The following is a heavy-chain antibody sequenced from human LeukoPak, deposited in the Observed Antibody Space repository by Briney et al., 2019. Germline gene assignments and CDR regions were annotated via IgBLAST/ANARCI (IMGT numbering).Heavy chain of an antibody. CDR1: GGSFSGYY. D-gene: IGHD2-2*01. CDR2: INHSGST. J-gene: IGHJ4*02. V-gene: IGHV4-34*01. CDR3: ARGGYCSSTSCYVDY. Sequence: PSETLSLNCAVYGGSFSGYYWSRIRQPPGKGLEWIGEINHSGSTNYNPSLKSRVTISVDTSKNQFSLKLSSVTAADAAVYYCARGGYCSSTSCYVDYWGQGTLVTVSS.